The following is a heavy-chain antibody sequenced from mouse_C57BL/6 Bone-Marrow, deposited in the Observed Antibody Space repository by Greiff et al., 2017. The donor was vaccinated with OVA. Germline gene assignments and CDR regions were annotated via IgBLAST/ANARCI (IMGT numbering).Heavy chain of an antibody. Sequence: DVKLVESGPVLVKPGPSVKISCKASGFTFTDYYMHWVKQSHGKSLEWIGLVYPYNGGTSYNQKFKGKATLTVDTSSSTAYMELNSLTSEDSAVYYCARERAAQATFFAYWGQGTLVTVSA. CDR3: ARERAAQATFFAY. D-gene: IGHD3-2*02. J-gene: IGHJ3*01. CDR1: GFTFTDYY. CDR2: VYPYNGGT. V-gene: IGHV1-36*01.